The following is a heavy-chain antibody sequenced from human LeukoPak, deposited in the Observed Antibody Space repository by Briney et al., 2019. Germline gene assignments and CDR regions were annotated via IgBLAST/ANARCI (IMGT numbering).Heavy chain of an antibody. CDR3: ARGYCSSTSCYTTYYYYGMDV. V-gene: IGHV1-2*02. Sequence: ASVKVSCKASGYTFTGYYVHWVRQAPGQGLEWMGWINPNSGGTNYAQKFQDRVTMTRDTSISTAYMELIRLRSDDTAMYYCARGYCSSTSCYTTYYYYGMDVWGQGTTVTVSS. CDR2: INPNSGGT. CDR1: GYTFTGYY. J-gene: IGHJ6*02. D-gene: IGHD2-2*01.